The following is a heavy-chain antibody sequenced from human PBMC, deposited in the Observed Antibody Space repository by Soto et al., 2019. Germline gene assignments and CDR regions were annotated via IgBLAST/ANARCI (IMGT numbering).Heavy chain of an antibody. CDR3: AGGRLRRRNFDY. Sequence: PSETLSLTCTVSGGSISSYYWSWIRQPPGKGLEWIGYIYYSGSTNYNPSLKSRVTISVDTSKNQFSLKLSSATAADTAVYYCAGGRLRRRNFDYWGQGTLVTVSS. D-gene: IGHD1-26*01. J-gene: IGHJ4*02. CDR2: IYYSGST. CDR1: GGSISSYY. V-gene: IGHV4-59*08.